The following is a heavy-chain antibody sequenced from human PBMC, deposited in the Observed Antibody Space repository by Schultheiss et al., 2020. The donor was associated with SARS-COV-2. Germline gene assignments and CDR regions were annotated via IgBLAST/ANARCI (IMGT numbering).Heavy chain of an antibody. D-gene: IGHD1-26*01. V-gene: IGHV3-15*01. Sequence: GGSLRLSCAASGFTFSSYAMSWVRQAPGKGLEWVGRIKSKTDGGTTDYAAPVKGRFTISRDDSKNTLYLQMNSLKTEDTAVYYCTTDASRELPNYYYYYGMDVWGQGTTVTVSS. CDR1: GFTFSSYA. CDR2: IKSKTDGGTT. J-gene: IGHJ6*02. CDR3: TTDASRELPNYYYYYGMDV.